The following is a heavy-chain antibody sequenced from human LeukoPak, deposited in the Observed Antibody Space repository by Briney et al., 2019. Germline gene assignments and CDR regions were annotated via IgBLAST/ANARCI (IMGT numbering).Heavy chain of an antibody. CDR2: IRYDGSNK. V-gene: IGHV3-30*02. Sequence: GGSLRLSCAASGFTFSSYGMHWVRQAPGKGLEWVAFIRYDGSNKYYADSVKGRFTISRDNSKNTLYLQMNSLRAEGTAVYYCAKDHLGYSSSPTSWYFDLWVRGTLVTVSS. CDR1: GFTFSSYG. D-gene: IGHD6-13*01. CDR3: AKDHLGYSSSPTSWYFDL. J-gene: IGHJ2*01.